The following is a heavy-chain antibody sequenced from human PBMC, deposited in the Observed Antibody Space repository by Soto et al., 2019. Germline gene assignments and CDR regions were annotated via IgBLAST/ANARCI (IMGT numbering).Heavy chain of an antibody. D-gene: IGHD3-10*01. CDR3: ARVWSGSYDTRLIGY. Sequence: PGGSLRLSCAASGFTFSSYGMHWVRQAPGKGLEWVAVIWYDGSNKYYADSVKGRFTISRDNSNNRVFLHMNSLRSEDTAVYYCARVWSGSYDTRLIGYWGQETLVTVSS. V-gene: IGHV3-33*01. CDR1: GFTFSSYG. CDR2: IWYDGSNK. J-gene: IGHJ4*02.